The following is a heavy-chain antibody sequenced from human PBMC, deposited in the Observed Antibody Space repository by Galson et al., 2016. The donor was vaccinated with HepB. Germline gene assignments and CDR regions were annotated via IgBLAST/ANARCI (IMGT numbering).Heavy chain of an antibody. D-gene: IGHD4-17*01. CDR2: IYHSGST. J-gene: IGHJ4*01. Sequence: TLSLTCNVSGASITTGGYYWGWVRQHAGKGLEIIGYIYHSGSTYYNPSLKSRITLSVDTSENQFSLRLSAVTATDTAVYYCARGYDYGHQKGHEHWGRGTLVTVSS. CDR3: ARGYDYGHQKGHEH. V-gene: IGHV4-31*03. CDR1: GASITTGGYY.